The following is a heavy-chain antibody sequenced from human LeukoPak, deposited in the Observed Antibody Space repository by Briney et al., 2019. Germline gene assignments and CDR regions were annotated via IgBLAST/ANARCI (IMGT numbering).Heavy chain of an antibody. Sequence: GGSLRLSCAASGFTFSDYYMSWIRQAPGKGLEWVSYISSSGSIIYYADSVKGRFTISRDNAKNSLYLQMNSLRAEDMALYYCAKDHSSSWYPRSYVGNWFDPWGQGTLVTVSS. J-gene: IGHJ5*02. CDR1: GFTFSDYY. CDR3: AKDHSSSWYPRSYVGNWFDP. CDR2: ISSSGSII. D-gene: IGHD6-13*01. V-gene: IGHV3-11*01.